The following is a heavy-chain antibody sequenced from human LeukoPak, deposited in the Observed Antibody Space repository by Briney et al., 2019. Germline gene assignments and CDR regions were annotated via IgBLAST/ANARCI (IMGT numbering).Heavy chain of an antibody. Sequence: GGSLRLSCAASGFTFSNAWMSWVRQAPGKGLEWGGRIKSKTDGGTTDYAAPVKGRFTISSDDSKNTLYLQMNSLKTEDTAVYYCTTVSVVVPAAMDYWGQGTLVTVSS. CDR3: TTVSVVVPAAMDY. J-gene: IGHJ4*02. D-gene: IGHD2-2*01. V-gene: IGHV3-15*01. CDR1: GFTFSNAW. CDR2: IKSKTDGGTT.